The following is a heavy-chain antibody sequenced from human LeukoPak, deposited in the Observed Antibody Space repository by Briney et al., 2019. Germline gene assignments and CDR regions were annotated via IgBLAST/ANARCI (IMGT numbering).Heavy chain of an antibody. CDR2: IYHSGST. CDR3: ARGTGYCSGGSCYSGTASDY. J-gene: IGHJ4*02. Sequence: GSLRLSCAASGFTVSSNYMSWVRQPPGKGLEWIGEIYHSGSTNYNPSLKSRVTISVDKSKNQFSLKLSSVTAADTAVYYCARGTGYCSGGSCYSGTASDYWGQGTLVTVSS. CDR1: GFTVSSNY. D-gene: IGHD2-15*01. V-gene: IGHV4-4*02.